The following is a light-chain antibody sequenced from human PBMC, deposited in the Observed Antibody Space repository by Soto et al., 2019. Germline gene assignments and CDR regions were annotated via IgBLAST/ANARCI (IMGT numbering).Light chain of an antibody. CDR2: KAS. Sequence: DIQMTQSPSTLSGSVGDRVTITCRASQTISSWLAWYQQKPGKAPKLLIYKASTLKSGVPSRFSGSGSGTEFTLTISSLQPDDFATYFCQQYHTYPWTFGQGTKV. CDR3: QQYHTYPWT. V-gene: IGKV1-5*03. CDR1: QTISSW. J-gene: IGKJ1*01.